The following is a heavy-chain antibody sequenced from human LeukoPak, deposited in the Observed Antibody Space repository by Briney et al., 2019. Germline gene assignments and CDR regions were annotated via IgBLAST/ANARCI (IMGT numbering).Heavy chain of an antibody. Sequence: PGGSLRLSCAASGFSFANSVISWVRQAPGKGPEWASAISGSGDRTDYADSVKGRFTISRDNAKNSLYLQMNSLRAEDTAVYYCATFSIFGVDKDFDYWGQGTLVTVSS. J-gene: IGHJ4*02. CDR2: ISGSGDRT. V-gene: IGHV3-23*01. CDR3: ATFSIFGVDKDFDY. CDR1: GFSFANSV. D-gene: IGHD3-3*01.